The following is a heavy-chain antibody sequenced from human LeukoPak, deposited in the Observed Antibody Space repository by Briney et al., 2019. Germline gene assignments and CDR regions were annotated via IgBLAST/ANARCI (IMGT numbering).Heavy chain of an antibody. CDR1: GGSISSGGYY. CDR3: AKGTNYNILTGLFDP. CDR2: IYHSGST. V-gene: IGHV4-30-2*01. J-gene: IGHJ5*02. D-gene: IGHD3-9*01. Sequence: PSETLSLTCTVSGGSISSGGYYWSWIRQPPGKGLEWIGYIYHSGSTYYNPSLKSRVTISVDRSKNQFSLNLSSVTAADTAVYYCAKGTNYNILTGLFDPWGQGTLVTVSS.